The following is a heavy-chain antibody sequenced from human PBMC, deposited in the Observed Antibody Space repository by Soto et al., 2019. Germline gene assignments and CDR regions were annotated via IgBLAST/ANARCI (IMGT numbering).Heavy chain of an antibody. CDR1: GFTFSSYA. J-gene: IGHJ4*02. V-gene: IGHV3-23*01. CDR2: ISGSGGST. D-gene: IGHD3-22*01. Sequence: LRLSCAASGFTFSSYAMSWVRQAPGKGLEWVSAISGSGGSTYYADSVKGRFTISRDNSKNTLYLQMNSLRAEDTAVYYCAKGEGYYDSSGYFYFDYWGQGTLVTVSS. CDR3: AKGEGYYDSSGYFYFDY.